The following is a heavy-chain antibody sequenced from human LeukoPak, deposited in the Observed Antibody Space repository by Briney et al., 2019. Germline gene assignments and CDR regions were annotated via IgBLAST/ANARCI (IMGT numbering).Heavy chain of an antibody. Sequence: ASVKVSCKASGYTFTGYYMHWVRQAPGQGLEWMGWIDPNSGGTNYAQKFQGRVTMTRDTSISTAYMELSRLRSDDTAVYYCARVGELLRTGAFDIWGQGTMVTVSS. CDR2: IDPNSGGT. CDR3: ARVGELLRTGAFDI. D-gene: IGHD1-26*01. V-gene: IGHV1-2*02. J-gene: IGHJ3*02. CDR1: GYTFTGYY.